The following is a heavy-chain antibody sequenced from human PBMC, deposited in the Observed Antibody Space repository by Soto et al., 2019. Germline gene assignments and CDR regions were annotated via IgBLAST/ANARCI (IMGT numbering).Heavy chain of an antibody. Sequence: QVQLVQSGAEVKKPGASVRVSCKASGYNFIRYGISWVRQAPGQGLEWMGWTSAYNGDTDYAQKFQGRVTMATDTFTSTAYMDLRSLRSDDTAVYYCARELGSDNYYHGLDVWGQGTTVTVSS. V-gene: IGHV1-18*01. CDR2: TSAYNGDT. D-gene: IGHD3-3*02. CDR3: ARELGSDNYYHGLDV. J-gene: IGHJ6*02. CDR1: GYNFIRYG.